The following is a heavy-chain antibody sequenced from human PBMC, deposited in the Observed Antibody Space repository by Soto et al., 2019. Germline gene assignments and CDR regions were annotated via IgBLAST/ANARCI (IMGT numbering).Heavy chain of an antibody. V-gene: IGHV2-5*02. CDR1: GFSLSTSGVG. CDR2: IYWEDDK. Sequence: QITLKESGPTLVKPTQTLTLTCTFSGFSLSTSGVGVAWIRQPPGKALEWLALIYWEDDKRYRRALESMITITKDTSKNQVVLTMTNMDSVDTATYYCAYLPCSGGSCYWFSFSGMDVWGQGTTVTVSS. CDR3: AYLPCSGGSCYWFSFSGMDV. D-gene: IGHD2-15*01. J-gene: IGHJ6*02.